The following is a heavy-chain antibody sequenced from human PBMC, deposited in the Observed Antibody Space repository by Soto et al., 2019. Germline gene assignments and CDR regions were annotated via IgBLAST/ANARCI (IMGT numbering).Heavy chain of an antibody. J-gene: IGHJ5*01. V-gene: IGHV4-34*01. CDR1: GGSFSGYY. CDR3: ARNFDS. Sequence: SETLSLTCAVYGGSFSGYYWSWIRQPPGKGLEWIGDIDHRGSTNYNPSLKSRVTISVDTSKNQFSLNLNSVTAADTAVYYCARNFDSWGQGTLVTVSS. CDR2: IDHRGST.